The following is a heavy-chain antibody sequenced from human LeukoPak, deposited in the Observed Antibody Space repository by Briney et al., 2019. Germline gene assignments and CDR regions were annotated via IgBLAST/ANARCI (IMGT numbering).Heavy chain of an antibody. Sequence: GESLKISCKGSGYSFTSYWIGWVRQMPGKGLEWMGINYPGDSDTRYSPSFQGQVTISADKSISTAYLQWSSLKASDTAMYYCARHPAWYSSGWAPDYWGQGTLVTASS. J-gene: IGHJ4*02. CDR3: ARHPAWYSSGWAPDY. CDR2: NYPGDSDT. D-gene: IGHD6-19*01. V-gene: IGHV5-51*01. CDR1: GYSFTSYW.